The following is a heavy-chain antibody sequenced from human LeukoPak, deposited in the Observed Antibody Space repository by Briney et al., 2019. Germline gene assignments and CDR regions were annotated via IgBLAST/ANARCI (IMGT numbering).Heavy chain of an antibody. CDR2: IYYSEST. J-gene: IGHJ4*02. CDR1: GGSISSSGYY. V-gene: IGHV4-39*01. CDR3: ARHQGFTSMVRGVIDY. Sequence: SETLSLTCTVSGGSISSSGYYWGWIRQPPGKGLEWIGDIYYSESTYYSPSLKSRVTISVDTSKNELSLKLSSVTAADTAVYYCARHQGFTSMVRGVIDYWGQGTLVTVSS. D-gene: IGHD3-10*01.